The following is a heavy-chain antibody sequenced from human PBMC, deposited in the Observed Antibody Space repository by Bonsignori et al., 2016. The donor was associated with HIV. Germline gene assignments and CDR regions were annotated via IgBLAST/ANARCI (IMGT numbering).Heavy chain of an antibody. V-gene: IGHV3-11*01. D-gene: IGHD1-1*01. Sequence: WIRQPPGKGLEWVSYISSSGSTIYYADSVKGRFTISRDNAKNSLYLQMNSLRAEDTAVYYCARVQLGRYYYYYYYMDVWGKGTTVTVSS. J-gene: IGHJ6*03. CDR3: ARVQLGRYYYYYYYMDV. CDR2: ISSSGSTI.